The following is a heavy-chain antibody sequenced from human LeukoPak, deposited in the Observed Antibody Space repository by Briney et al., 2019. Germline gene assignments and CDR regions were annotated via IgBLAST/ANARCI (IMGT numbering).Heavy chain of an antibody. V-gene: IGHV4-4*07. J-gene: IGHJ6*03. D-gene: IGHD6-6*01. CDR3: ARFEYSSSSGIYYYVDV. Sequence: PSETLSLTCTVSGGSISGYYWSWIRQPAGKGLEWIGRIYATGSTNYNPSLKSRVTMSVDTSKNQFSLKLSSVTAADTAVYYCARFEYSSSSGIYYYVDVWGKGTTVTVSS. CDR2: IYATGST. CDR1: GGSISGYY.